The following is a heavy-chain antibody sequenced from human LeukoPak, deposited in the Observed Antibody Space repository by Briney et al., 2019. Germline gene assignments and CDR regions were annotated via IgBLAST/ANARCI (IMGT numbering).Heavy chain of an antibody. Sequence: GGSLRLSCPASGFTFSSYWMTWVRQAPGKGLEWVANIKEDGSQKYYMDSVKGRFTISRDNAKNSPYLQMNRLRAEDTAVYYCARVVYWFDPWGQGTLVTVSS. CDR1: GFTFSSYW. CDR3: ARVVYWFDP. J-gene: IGHJ5*02. CDR2: IKEDGSQK. V-gene: IGHV3-7*04.